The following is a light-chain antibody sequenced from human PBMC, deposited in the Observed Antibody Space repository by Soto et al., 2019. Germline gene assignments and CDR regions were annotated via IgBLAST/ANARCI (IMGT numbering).Light chain of an antibody. Sequence: QSALTQPPSASGSPGQSVTISCAGTSSDVGAYNYVSWYQQHPGKAPKLMIYEVTKRPSGVPDRFSGSKSGNTASLTVPGLQVEDEADYYCSSHAGTKVVFGGGTQLTVL. CDR1: SSDVGAYNY. CDR3: SSHAGTKVV. CDR2: EVT. J-gene: IGLJ2*01. V-gene: IGLV2-8*01.